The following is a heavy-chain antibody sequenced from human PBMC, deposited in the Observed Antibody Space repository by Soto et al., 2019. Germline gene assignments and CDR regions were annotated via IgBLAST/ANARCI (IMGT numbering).Heavy chain of an antibody. V-gene: IGHV1-2*02. Sequence: QVQLVQSGAEVKKSGASVKVSCKASGYTFTDYYIHWVRQAPGQGPEWMGETSPNSGGTKYTQRFQGRVTMTRDRSITTINMELSNLSPDDTAVYYCGKGRSGDVGVFYWGQGTLVTVYS. CDR1: GYTFTDYY. CDR3: GKGRSGDVGVFY. CDR2: TSPNSGGT. D-gene: IGHD3-3*01. J-gene: IGHJ4*02.